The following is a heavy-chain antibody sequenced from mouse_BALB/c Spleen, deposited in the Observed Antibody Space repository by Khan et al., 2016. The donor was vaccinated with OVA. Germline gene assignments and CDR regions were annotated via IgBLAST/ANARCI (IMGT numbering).Heavy chain of an antibody. CDR1: GYTFTDFA. Sequence: QVQLQQSGAELVRPGVSVKISCNGSGYTFTDFAMHWVKQSHAKSLEWIGVISTYYGDTNYNQNFKVKATMTVDKSSRKAYMELARQKCEDDAIYYCARGRGHYRSAYWGKGTL. D-gene: IGHD2-1*01. CDR3: ARGRGHYRSAY. V-gene: IGHV1S137*01. CDR2: ISTYYGDT. J-gene: IGHJ3*01.